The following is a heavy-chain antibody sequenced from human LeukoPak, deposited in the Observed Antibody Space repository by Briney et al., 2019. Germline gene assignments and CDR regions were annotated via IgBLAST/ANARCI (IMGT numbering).Heavy chain of an antibody. CDR2: ISWNSGSI. J-gene: IGHJ4*02. CDR3: AKAALGTGFDY. D-gene: IGHD3-3*02. CDR1: GFTFDDYA. Sequence: GGSLRLSCAASGFTFDDYAMHWVRQAPGKGLEWVSGISWNSGSIGYADSVKGRFTISRDNAKSSLFLQMNSLRAEDMALYYFAKAALGTGFDYWGQGTLVTVSS. V-gene: IGHV3-9*03.